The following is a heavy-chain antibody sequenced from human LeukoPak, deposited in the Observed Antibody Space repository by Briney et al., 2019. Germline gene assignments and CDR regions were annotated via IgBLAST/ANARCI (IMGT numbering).Heavy chain of an antibody. V-gene: IGHV6-1*01. Sequence: QTLSLTCAISGDSVSSNSAAWNWIRQSPSRGLEWLGRTYYRSKWSNDYAVSVKSRITINPDTSKNQFSLQLNSVTPEDTAVYYCARLHCTSTTGSIDYWCQGTLVTVSS. D-gene: IGHD2-2*01. J-gene: IGHJ4*02. CDR2: TYYRSKWSN. CDR3: ARLHCTSTTGSIDY. CDR1: GDSVSSNSAA.